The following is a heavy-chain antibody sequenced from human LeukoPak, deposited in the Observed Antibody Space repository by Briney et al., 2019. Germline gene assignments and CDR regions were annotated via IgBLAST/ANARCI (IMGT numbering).Heavy chain of an antibody. D-gene: IGHD6-13*01. CDR2: ISPDGSDT. V-gene: IGHV5-51*01. Sequence: GESLKISCKSSGYTFNDYWIGWVRQMPGKGLEWMGIISPDGSDTRYSPSFQGQVTISADKSITTAYLQWSSLKASDTAMYYCARLTSSWSFDYWGQGTLVTVSS. J-gene: IGHJ4*02. CDR3: ARLTSSWSFDY. CDR1: GYTFNDYW.